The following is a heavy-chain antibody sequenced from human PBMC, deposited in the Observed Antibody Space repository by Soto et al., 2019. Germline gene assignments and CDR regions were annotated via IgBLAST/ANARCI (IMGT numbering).Heavy chain of an antibody. D-gene: IGHD6-13*01. CDR3: ARVRQQLVNHDAFDI. Sequence: QVQLQESGPGLVKPSETLSLTCTVSGGSISSYYWSWIRQPPGKGLEWIGYIYYSGSTNYTPSLKSRVTISVDTSKNQFSLKLTSVTAADTAVYYCARVRQQLVNHDAFDIWGQWTMVTVSS. CDR1: GGSISSYY. V-gene: IGHV4-59*01. CDR2: IYYSGST. J-gene: IGHJ3*02.